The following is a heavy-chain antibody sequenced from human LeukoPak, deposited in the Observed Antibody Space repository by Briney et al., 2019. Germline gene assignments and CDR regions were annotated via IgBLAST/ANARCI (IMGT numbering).Heavy chain of an antibody. V-gene: IGHV1-2*02. Sequence: ASVKVSCKASGYTFTGYYIHWVRQAPGQGLEWMGWINPNSGGTKYAQKFQGRVTMTRDTSISTGYMELSRLRSYDTAVYYCARVNYCTKGVCVNFDYWGQGTLVTVSS. CDR3: ARVNYCTKGVCVNFDY. J-gene: IGHJ4*02. CDR1: GYTFTGYY. CDR2: INPNSGGT. D-gene: IGHD2-8*01.